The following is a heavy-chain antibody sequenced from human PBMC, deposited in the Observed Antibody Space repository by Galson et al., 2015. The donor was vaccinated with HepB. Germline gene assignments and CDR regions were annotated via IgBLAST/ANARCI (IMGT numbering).Heavy chain of an antibody. CDR3: ARVNCGGDCPIWGYFDL. Sequence: SLRLSCAASGFTFSSYWMSWVRQAPGKGLEWVANIKQDGSEKYYVDSVKGRFTISRDNAKNSLYLQMNSLRAEDTAVYYCARVNCGGDCPIWGYFDLWGRGTLVTVSS. CDR2: IKQDGSEK. J-gene: IGHJ2*01. V-gene: IGHV3-7*03. CDR1: GFTFSSYW. D-gene: IGHD2-21*02.